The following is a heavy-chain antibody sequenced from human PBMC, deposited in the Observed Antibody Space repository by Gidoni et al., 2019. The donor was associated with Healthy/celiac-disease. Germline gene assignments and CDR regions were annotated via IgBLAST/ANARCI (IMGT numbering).Heavy chain of an antibody. CDR2: IYYSGST. J-gene: IGHJ4*02. CDR1: GGSISSGGYY. Sequence: QVQLQESGPGLVKPSQTLSLPCTVSGGSISSGGYYWSWIRQHPGKGLEWIGYIYYSGSTYYNPSLKSRVTISVDTSKNQFSLKLSSVTAADTAVYYCAREIYGGKSLDYWGQGTLVTVSS. CDR3: AREIYGGKSLDY. D-gene: IGHD4-17*01. V-gene: IGHV4-31*03.